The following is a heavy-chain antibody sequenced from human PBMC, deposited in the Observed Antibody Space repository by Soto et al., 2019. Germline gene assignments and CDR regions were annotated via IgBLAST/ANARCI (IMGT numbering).Heavy chain of an antibody. CDR2: FVPMFGSA. CDR3: AREDDTTGHYSWFDP. J-gene: IGHJ5*02. D-gene: IGHD3-9*01. Sequence: QVLLVQSGAEVKNPGSSVKVSCKPSGTTFDSFTFNWVRQAPGQGLEWMGGFVPMFGSASIAQRFQGRVRLTADASTGTGYMELSDLRSEDTAIYYCAREDDTTGHYSWFDPWGPGTLVTVSS. V-gene: IGHV1-69*01. CDR1: GTTFDSFT.